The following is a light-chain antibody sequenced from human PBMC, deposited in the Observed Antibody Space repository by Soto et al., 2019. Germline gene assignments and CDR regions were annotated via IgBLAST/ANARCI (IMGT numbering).Light chain of an antibody. CDR3: SSYAGSNKV. V-gene: IGLV2-8*01. CDR2: EVN. CDR1: SSDVGNYNY. J-gene: IGLJ3*02. Sequence: QSVLTQPPSASGSPGQSVTISCSGTSSDVGNYNYVSWYQQHPGKVPKLMIYEVNKRPSGVPDRFSGSKSGNTASLTVSGLQAEDEADYYCSSYAGSNKVFGGGTQLTVL.